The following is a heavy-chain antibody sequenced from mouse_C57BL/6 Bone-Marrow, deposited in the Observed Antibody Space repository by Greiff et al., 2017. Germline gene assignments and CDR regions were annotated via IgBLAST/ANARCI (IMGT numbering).Heavy chain of an antibody. D-gene: IGHD2-4*01. CDR2: IDPETGGT. V-gene: IGHV1-15*01. Sequence: QVQLQQSGAELVRPGASVTLSCKASGYTFTDYEMHWVKQTPVHGLEWIGAIDPETGGTAYNQKFKGKAILTADKSSSTAYMELRSLTSEDYAVYYCGDDYDNYWGQGTTLTVSA. CDR1: GYTFTDYE. CDR3: GDDYDNY. J-gene: IGHJ2*01.